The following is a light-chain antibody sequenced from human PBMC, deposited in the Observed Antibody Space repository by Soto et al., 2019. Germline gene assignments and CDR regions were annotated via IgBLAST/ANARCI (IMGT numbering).Light chain of an antibody. CDR2: DNN. J-gene: IGLJ2*01. CDR3: QSHDTSRTVV. CDR1: RSNIGAGYD. Sequence: QSVLTQPPSVSGAPGQRVTISCTGSRSNIGAGYDVHWYQHLPGTAPKLLIYDNNNRPSGVPDRFSGSKSGTSASLAITGLQAEDEAAYYCQSHDTSRTVVFCGGTKLTVL. V-gene: IGLV1-40*01.